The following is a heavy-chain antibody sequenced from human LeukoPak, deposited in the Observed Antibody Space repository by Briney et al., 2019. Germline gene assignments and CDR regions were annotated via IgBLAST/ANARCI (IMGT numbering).Heavy chain of an antibody. CDR2: IYYSGST. Sequence: PSQTLSPTCTVSGGSISSGDYYWSWIRQPPGKGLEWIGYIYYSGSTYYNPSLKSRVTISVDTSKNQFSLKLSSVTAADTAVYYCAREIHFWSGYYDYWGQGTLVTVSS. J-gene: IGHJ4*02. V-gene: IGHV4-30-4*08. CDR1: GGSISSGDYY. CDR3: AREIHFWSGYYDY. D-gene: IGHD3-3*02.